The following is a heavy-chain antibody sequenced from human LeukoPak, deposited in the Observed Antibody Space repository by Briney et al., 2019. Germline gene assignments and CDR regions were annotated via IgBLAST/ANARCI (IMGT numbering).Heavy chain of an antibody. Sequence: GGSLRLSCAASGFTFSSYSMNWVRQAPGKGLEWVSSISSSSSYIYYADSVKGRFTISRDNAKNSLYLQMNGLRAEDTAVYYCARALRDSSGYYSPGGYWGQGTLVTVSS. CDR2: ISSSSSYI. CDR1: GFTFSSYS. CDR3: ARALRDSSGYYSPGGY. D-gene: IGHD3-22*01. V-gene: IGHV3-21*01. J-gene: IGHJ4*02.